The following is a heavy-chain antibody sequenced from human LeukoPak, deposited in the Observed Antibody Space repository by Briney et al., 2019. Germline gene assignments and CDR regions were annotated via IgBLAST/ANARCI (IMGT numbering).Heavy chain of an antibody. J-gene: IGHJ3*02. CDR1: GFIFSSYG. Sequence: GRSLRLSCAASGFIFSSYGMHWVRQAPGKGLEWVALIWYDGSKSSHADSVKGRLTISRDNSKNTLYLQMNSLRAEDTAVYYCASMTTVTLDDAFDIWGHGTMVIVSS. CDR3: ASMTTVTLDDAFDI. V-gene: IGHV3-33*01. D-gene: IGHD4-17*01. CDR2: IWYDGSKS.